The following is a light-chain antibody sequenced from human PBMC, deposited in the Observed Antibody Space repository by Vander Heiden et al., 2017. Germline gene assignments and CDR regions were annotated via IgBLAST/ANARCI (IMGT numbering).Light chain of an antibody. CDR3: QQDNSFPLT. J-gene: IGKJ1*01. CDR2: DVS. Sequence: IHTAPTPSSLSASVGDRVTITCRASQGISSYLAWYQQKPGKAPKLLIYDVSNLQSGVPSRFSGSGSGTDFTLTISSLQPEDFATYYCQQDNSFPLTFGQGTKVDIK. V-gene: IGKV1-9*01. CDR1: QGISSY.